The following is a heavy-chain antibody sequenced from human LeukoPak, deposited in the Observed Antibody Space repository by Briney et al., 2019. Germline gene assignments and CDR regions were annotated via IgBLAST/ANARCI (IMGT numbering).Heavy chain of an antibody. J-gene: IGHJ5*02. CDR2: INHSGST. Sequence: SETLSLTCAVYGGSFSGYYWSWIRQPPGKGLEWIGEINHSGSTNYNPSLKSRVTISVDTSKNQFSLKLSSVTAADTAVYYCARETRITMVRGVMTWGQGTLVTVTS. V-gene: IGHV4-34*01. CDR3: ARETRITMVRGVMT. CDR1: GGSFSGYY. D-gene: IGHD3-10*01.